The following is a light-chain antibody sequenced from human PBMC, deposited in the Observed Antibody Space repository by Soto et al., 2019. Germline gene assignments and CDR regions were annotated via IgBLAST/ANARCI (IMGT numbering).Light chain of an antibody. CDR3: QKYNSAQWT. V-gene: IGKV1-27*01. CDR2: AAS. J-gene: IGKJ1*01. Sequence: DIQMTQSPSSLSASVGDRVTITCRASQGISNSLAWYQQKPGKVPKLLIYAASTLQSVVPSRFSGSGSGTDFTLTISSLQPEDAATYHCQKYNSAQWTFGQGTKVEIK. CDR1: QGISNS.